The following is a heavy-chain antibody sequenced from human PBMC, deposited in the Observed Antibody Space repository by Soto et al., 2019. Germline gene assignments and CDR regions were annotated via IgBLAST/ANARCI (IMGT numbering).Heavy chain of an antibody. Sequence: EVQLVESGGGLVQPGGSLRLSCAASGFTFSSYSMNWVRQAPGKGLEWVSYISSSSSTIYYAYSVKGRFTITRDKAKNTLYLQMNSLRAEDTAVYYCARGYGDYAGGFDYWGQGTLVTVSS. CDR3: ARGYGDYAGGFDY. D-gene: IGHD4-17*01. V-gene: IGHV3-48*01. J-gene: IGHJ4*02. CDR2: ISSSSSTI. CDR1: GFTFSSYS.